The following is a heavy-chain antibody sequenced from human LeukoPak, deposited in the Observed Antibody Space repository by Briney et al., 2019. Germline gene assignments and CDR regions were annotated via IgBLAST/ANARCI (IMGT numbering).Heavy chain of an antibody. Sequence: GGSLRLSCAASGFTFSSYGMHWVRQAPGKGLEWVAFIRYDGSKEYYADSVKGRFTISRDNAKNSLSLQMNSLRAEDTAVYYCARQRGSGCLDYWGQGTLVTVSS. J-gene: IGHJ4*02. CDR1: GFTFSSYG. CDR2: IRYDGSKE. CDR3: ARQRGSGCLDY. D-gene: IGHD6-19*01. V-gene: IGHV3-30*02.